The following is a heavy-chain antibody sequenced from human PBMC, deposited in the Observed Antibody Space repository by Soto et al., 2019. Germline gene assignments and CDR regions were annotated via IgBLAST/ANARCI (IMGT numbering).Heavy chain of an antibody. Sequence: SETLSLTCTVSGGSISSSSYYWGWIRQPPGKGLEWIGSIYYSGSTYYNPSLKSRVTISVDTSKNQFSLKLSSVTAADTAVYYCARCWEKLAYFDYWGQGTLVTVSS. CDR3: ARCWEKLAYFDY. V-gene: IGHV4-39*01. CDR1: GGSISSSSYY. D-gene: IGHD1-26*01. J-gene: IGHJ4*02. CDR2: IYYSGST.